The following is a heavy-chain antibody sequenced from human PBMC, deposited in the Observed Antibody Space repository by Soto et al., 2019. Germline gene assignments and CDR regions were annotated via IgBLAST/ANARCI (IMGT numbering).Heavy chain of an antibody. CDR1: GYTLTELS. Sequence: ASLKVSCKVSGYTLTELSMHWVRQAPGKGLEWMGGFDPEDGETIYAQKFQGRVTMTEDTSTDTAYMELSSLRSEDTAVYYCATDLGGSGSPNYYYYGMDVWGQGTTVTVSS. J-gene: IGHJ6*02. CDR3: ATDLGGSGSPNYYYYGMDV. D-gene: IGHD3-10*01. CDR2: FDPEDGET. V-gene: IGHV1-24*01.